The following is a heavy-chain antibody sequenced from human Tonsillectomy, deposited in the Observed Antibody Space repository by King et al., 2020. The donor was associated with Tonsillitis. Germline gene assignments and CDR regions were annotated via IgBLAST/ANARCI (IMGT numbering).Heavy chain of an antibody. CDR1: AYPFSAYY. J-gene: IGHJ3*02. CDR2: INPNSGGT. Sequence: QLVQSGAEVKKPGASVKVSCKASAYPFSAYYIHWLRQAPGQGLEYMGWINPNSGGTNYAQKFQGRVTLTRDTSISTGYMELTSLMSDDTAMYYCVRDRGRYDLWHTFDIWGQGTMVSVSS. CDR3: VRDRGRYDLWHTFDI. V-gene: IGHV1-2*02. D-gene: IGHD3-3*01.